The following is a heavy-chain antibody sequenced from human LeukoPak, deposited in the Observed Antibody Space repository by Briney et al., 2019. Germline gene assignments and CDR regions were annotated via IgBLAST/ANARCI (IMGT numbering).Heavy chain of an antibody. D-gene: IGHD6-19*01. J-gene: IGHJ4*02. CDR3: ARDYSSGCTDY. CDR2: ISSSSSTI. CDR1: GFTFSSYS. Sequence: GGSLRLSCAASGFTFSSYSMNWVRQAPGKGLEWVSYISSSSSTIYYADSVKGRFTISRDNAKNSLYLQMNSLRAEDTAVYYCARDYSSGCTDYWGQGTLVTVSS. V-gene: IGHV3-48*04.